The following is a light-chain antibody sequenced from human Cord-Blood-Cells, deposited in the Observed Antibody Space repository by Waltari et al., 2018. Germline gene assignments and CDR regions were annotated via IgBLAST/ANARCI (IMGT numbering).Light chain of an antibody. J-gene: IGKJ3*01. CDR3: QQSYSTLT. Sequence: DIQMTQSPSSLPASVGDRATITCRASQSISSYLNWYQQKPGKAPKLLIYAASSLQSGVPSRFSGSGSGTDFTLTISSLQPEDFATYYCQQSYSTLTFGPGTKVDIK. CDR1: QSISSY. V-gene: IGKV1-39*01. CDR2: AAS.